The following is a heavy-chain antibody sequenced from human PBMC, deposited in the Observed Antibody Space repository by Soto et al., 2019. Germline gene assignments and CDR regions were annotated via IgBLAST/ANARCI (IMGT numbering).Heavy chain of an antibody. CDR2: IIPIFGTA. D-gene: IGHD6-13*01. CDR1: GGTFSSYA. J-gene: IGHJ6*04. CDR3: ARARAAAGYYYGMDV. V-gene: IGHV1-69*01. Sequence: QVQLVQSGAEVKKPGSSVKVSCKASGGTFSSYAISWVRQAPGQGLEWMGGIIPIFGTANYAQKFQGRVTIPADESPSRAYMALSSLRSEDTAVYYCARARAAAGYYYGMDVWGKGPTVTVSS.